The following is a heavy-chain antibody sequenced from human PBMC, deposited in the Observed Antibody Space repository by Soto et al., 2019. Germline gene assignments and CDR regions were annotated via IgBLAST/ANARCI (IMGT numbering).Heavy chain of an antibody. D-gene: IGHD6-6*01. CDR2: IYTSGST. Sequence: SETLSLTCTVSGGSISSYYWSWIRQPAGKGLEWIGRIYTSGSTNYNPSLKSRVTMSVDTSKSQFSLKLSSVTAADTAVYYCARGGGYSRSRYYFDYWGQGALVTVSS. V-gene: IGHV4-4*07. J-gene: IGHJ4*02. CDR1: GGSISSYY. CDR3: ARGGGYSRSRYYFDY.